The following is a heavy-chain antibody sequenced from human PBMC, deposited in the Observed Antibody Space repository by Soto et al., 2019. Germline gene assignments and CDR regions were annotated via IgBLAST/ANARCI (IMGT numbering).Heavy chain of an antibody. V-gene: IGHV1-2*04. CDR3: ARDLASYNWNYRFAFDI. CDR1: GYTFTGYY. J-gene: IGHJ3*02. D-gene: IGHD1-7*01. CDR2: INPNSGGT. Sequence: ASVKVSCKASGYTFTGYYMHWVRQAPGQGLEWMGWINPNSGGTNYAQKFQGWVTMTRDTSISTAYMELSRLRSDDTAVYYCARDLASYNWNYRFAFDICGQGTMVTVSS.